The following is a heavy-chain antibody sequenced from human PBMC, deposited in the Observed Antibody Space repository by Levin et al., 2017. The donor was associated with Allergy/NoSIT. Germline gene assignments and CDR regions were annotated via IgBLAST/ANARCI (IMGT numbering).Heavy chain of an antibody. CDR2: IYYSGST. CDR3: ARHYGGIAARPRGGNWFDP. V-gene: IGHV4-39*01. CDR1: GGSISSSSYY. J-gene: IGHJ5*02. Sequence: SETLSLTCTVSGGSISSSSYYWGWIRQPPGKGLEWIGSIYYSGSTYYNPSLKSRVTISVDTSKNQFSLKLSSVTAADTAVYYCARHYGGIAARPRGGNWFDPWGQGTLVTVSS. D-gene: IGHD6-6*01.